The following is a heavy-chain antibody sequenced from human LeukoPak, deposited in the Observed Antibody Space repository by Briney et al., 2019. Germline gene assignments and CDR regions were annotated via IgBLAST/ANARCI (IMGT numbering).Heavy chain of an antibody. CDR2: ISYDGSNK. V-gene: IGHV3-30*03. J-gene: IGHJ4*02. D-gene: IGHD2-8*01. CDR3: ARGSTNIPIDY. Sequence: GGSLRLSCAASGFTFSSYGMHWVRQAPGKGLEWVAVISYDGSNKYYADSVKGRFTISRGNSKNTLYLQMNSLRAEDTAVYYCARGSTNIPIDYWGQGTLVTVSS. CDR1: GFTFSSYG.